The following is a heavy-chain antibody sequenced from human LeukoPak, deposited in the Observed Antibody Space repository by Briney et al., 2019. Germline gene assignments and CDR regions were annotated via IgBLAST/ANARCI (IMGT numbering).Heavy chain of an antibody. CDR1: EYTFTDYY. V-gene: IGHV1-2*02. J-gene: IGHJ4*02. D-gene: IGHD4-17*01. Sequence: ASVKVSCKASEYTFTDYYMHWVRQAPGQPLEWMGWINPNSGGTNYEQKFQGRVTMTRDTSISTAYMELSRLRSDDTAVYYYARDRYGDYPSNYFDYWGQGTLVTVSS. CDR2: INPNSGGT. CDR3: ARDRYGDYPSNYFDY.